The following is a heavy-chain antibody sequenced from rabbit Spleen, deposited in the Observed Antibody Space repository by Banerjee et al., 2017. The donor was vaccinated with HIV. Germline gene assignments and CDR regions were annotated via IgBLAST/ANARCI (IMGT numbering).Heavy chain of an antibody. CDR1: GFSFSSKLY. CDR3: ARDLASVVGWNFNL. CDR2: IYGGTSGTT. J-gene: IGHJ4*01. D-gene: IGHD3-1*01. V-gene: IGHV1S45*01. Sequence: QEQLEASGGDLVKPEGSLTLTCTASGFSFSSKLYMCWVRQPPGKGLEWIGCIYGGTSGTTYYATWAKGRFTVSKTSSTTVTLQATSLTVADTATYFCARDLASVVGWNFNLWGQGTLVTVS.